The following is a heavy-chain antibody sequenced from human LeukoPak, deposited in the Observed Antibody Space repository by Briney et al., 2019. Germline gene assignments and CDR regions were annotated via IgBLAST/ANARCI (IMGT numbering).Heavy chain of an antibody. CDR2: FYRGDST. CDR3: AREVVSIPSYFGS. CDR1: GFTVSSSY. J-gene: IGHJ4*02. V-gene: IGHV3-53*01. Sequence: GGSLRLSCAASGFTVSSSYMYWVRQAPGKGLEWVSFFYRGDSTYYAESVRGRFTISRDNSKNTLYLLMNSLIPEDTAVYYCAREVVSIPSYFGSWGQGTRVTVSS. D-gene: IGHD2-15*01.